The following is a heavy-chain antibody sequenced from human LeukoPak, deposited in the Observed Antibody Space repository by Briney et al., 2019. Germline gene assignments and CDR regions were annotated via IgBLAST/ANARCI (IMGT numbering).Heavy chain of an antibody. CDR1: GFTFSSYW. CDR2: IKQDGSEK. V-gene: IGHV3-7*01. CDR3: ASYSYYYDSSGYFPHLDY. Sequence: GGSLRLSCAASGFTFSSYWMSWVRQAPGKGLEWVANIKQDGSEKYYVDSVKGRFTISRDNAKNSLYLQMNSLRTEDTAVYYCASYSYYYDSSGYFPHLDYWGQGTLVTVSS. J-gene: IGHJ4*02. D-gene: IGHD3-22*01.